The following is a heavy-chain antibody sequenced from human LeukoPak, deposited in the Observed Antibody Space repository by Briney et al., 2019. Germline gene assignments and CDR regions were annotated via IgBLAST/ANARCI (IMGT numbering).Heavy chain of an antibody. D-gene: IGHD2/OR15-2a*01. CDR3: ARGRKASIHYYGMDV. J-gene: IGHJ6*02. V-gene: IGHV4-34*01. CDR2: IDHSGST. CDR1: GGSINY. Sequence: SETLSLTCTVSGGSINYGGWIRQPPGKGLEWIGEIDHSGSTNYNPSLKSRVTISVDTSKNQFSLKLSSVTAADTAVYYCARGRKASIHYYGMDVWGQGTTVTVSS.